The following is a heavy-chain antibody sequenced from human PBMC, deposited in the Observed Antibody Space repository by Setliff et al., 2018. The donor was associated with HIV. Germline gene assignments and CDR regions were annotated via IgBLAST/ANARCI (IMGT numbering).Heavy chain of an antibody. D-gene: IGHD2-2*01. V-gene: IGHV4-39*07. Sequence: ETLSLTCTVSGGSFIGSSFQSTWIRQTPGKGLEWIGSVYHTGSTYYNPSLKSRVTMSADTSKNQFSLKLSSVTAADTAVYYCASSPAWRSDFGLHTFDYWGQGTLVTVSS. CDR3: ASSPAWRSDFGLHTFDY. CDR1: GGSFIGSSFQ. J-gene: IGHJ4*02. CDR2: VYHTGST.